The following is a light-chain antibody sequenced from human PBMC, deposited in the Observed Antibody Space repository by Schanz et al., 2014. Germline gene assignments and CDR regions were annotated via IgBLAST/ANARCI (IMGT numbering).Light chain of an antibody. CDR1: EIITNHC. CDR2: DAS. Sequence: EIVLTQSPGTLSLSPGEGATLSCRASEIITNHCLVWYQLKPGQAPRLLIYDASSRANGIPDRFSGSGSGTDFTLTISRLQPEDFATYYCQQLNSYPPTFGGGTKVEIK. J-gene: IGKJ4*01. V-gene: IGKV3-20*01. CDR3: QQLNSYPPT.